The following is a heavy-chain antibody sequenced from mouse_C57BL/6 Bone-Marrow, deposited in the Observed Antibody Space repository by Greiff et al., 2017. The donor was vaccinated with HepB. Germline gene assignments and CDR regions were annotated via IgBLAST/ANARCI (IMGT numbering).Heavy chain of an antibody. CDR1: GYTFTDYY. CDR2: INPYNGGT. Sequence: VQLQQSGPVLVKPGASVKMSCKASGYTFTDYYMNWVKQSHGKSLEWIGVINPYNGGTSYNQKFKGKATLTVDKSSSTAYMELNSLTSEDSAVYYCASEYGNGDYDMDYWGQGTSVTVSS. CDR3: ASEYGNGDYDMDY. J-gene: IGHJ4*01. D-gene: IGHD2-10*02. V-gene: IGHV1-19*01.